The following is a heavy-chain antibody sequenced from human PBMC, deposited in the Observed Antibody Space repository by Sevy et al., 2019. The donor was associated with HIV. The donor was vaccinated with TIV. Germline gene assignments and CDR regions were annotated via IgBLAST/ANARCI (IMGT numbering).Heavy chain of an antibody. CDR3: AKGRGGWYNYFDY. CDR1: GFTFDDYA. D-gene: IGHD6-19*01. V-gene: IGHV3-9*03. CDR2: ISWNSGSI. Sequence: GGSLRLSCAASGFTFDDYAMHWVRQAPGKGLEWVSGISWNSGSIGYADSVKGRFTISRDNAKNSLYLQMNSLRAEDMALYYCAKGRGGWYNYFDYWGQGTLVTVSS. J-gene: IGHJ4*02.